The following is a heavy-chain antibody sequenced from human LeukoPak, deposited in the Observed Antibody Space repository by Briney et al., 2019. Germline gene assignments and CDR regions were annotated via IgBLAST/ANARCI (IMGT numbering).Heavy chain of an antibody. D-gene: IGHD3-10*01. CDR2: IYSSGST. Sequence: PGGSLRLSCAASGFTFSDYYMGWIRQPPGKRLEWIGCIYSSGSTNYNPSLKSRVTISVATSKNQFSLKLTSVTAADTAVYYCAREGPGRFGAPGPNVYSIDYWGQGTLVTVSS. V-gene: IGHV4-59*01. CDR3: AREGPGRFGAPGPNVYSIDY. J-gene: IGHJ4*02. CDR1: GFTFSDYY.